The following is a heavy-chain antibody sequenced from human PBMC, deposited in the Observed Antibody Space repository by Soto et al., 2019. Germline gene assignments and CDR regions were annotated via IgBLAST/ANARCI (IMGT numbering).Heavy chain of an antibody. CDR2: FDPEDGET. CDR1: GYTFTSYA. Sequence: ASVKVSCKASGYTFTSYAMHWGRQAPGQRLEWMGGFDPEDGETIYAQKFQGRVTMTEDTSTDTAYMELSSLRSEDTAVYYCAISTYYYGMDVWGQGTTVTVSS. V-gene: IGHV1-24*01. J-gene: IGHJ6*02. CDR3: AISTYYYGMDV.